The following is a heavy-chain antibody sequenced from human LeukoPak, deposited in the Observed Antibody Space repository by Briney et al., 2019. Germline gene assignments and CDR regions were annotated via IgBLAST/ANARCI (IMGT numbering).Heavy chain of an antibody. J-gene: IGHJ3*02. CDR1: GFTFSSYW. CDR3: ARDIRRTSGDDAFDI. Sequence: PGGSLRLSCAASGFTFSSYWMSWVRQAPGKGLEWVANIKQDGSEKYYVDSVKGRFTISRDNAKNSLYLQMNSLRAEDTAVYYCARDIRRTSGDDAFDIWGQGTMVTVSS. V-gene: IGHV3-7*01. CDR2: IKQDGSEK.